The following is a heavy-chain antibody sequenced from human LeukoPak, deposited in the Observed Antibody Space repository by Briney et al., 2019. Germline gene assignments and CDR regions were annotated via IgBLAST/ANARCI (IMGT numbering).Heavy chain of an antibody. CDR2: INHSGST. Sequence: SETLSLTCAVYGGSFSGYYWSWIRQPPGKGLEWIGEINHSGSTNYNPSLKSRVTISVDTSKNQFSLKLSSVTAAATAVYYCARGDYMDRGAPYYYYGMDVWGQGTTVTVSS. J-gene: IGHJ6*02. CDR3: ARGDYMDRGAPYYYYGMDV. D-gene: IGHD3-10*01. CDR1: GGSFSGYY. V-gene: IGHV4-34*01.